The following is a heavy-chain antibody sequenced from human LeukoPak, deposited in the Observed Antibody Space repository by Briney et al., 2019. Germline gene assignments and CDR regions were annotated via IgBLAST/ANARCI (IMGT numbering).Heavy chain of an antibody. J-gene: IGHJ4*02. CDR1: GYTFTSYY. CDR2: INPSGGST. Sequence: ASVKVSCKASGYTFTSYYMHWVRQAPGQGLEWMGIINPSGGSTSYAQKFQGRVTMTRDTSTSTVYMELSSLRSEDTAVYYCARDGEQQLVRDRSFDYWGQGTLVTVSS. CDR3: ARDGEQQLVRDRSFDY. D-gene: IGHD6-13*01. V-gene: IGHV1-46*01.